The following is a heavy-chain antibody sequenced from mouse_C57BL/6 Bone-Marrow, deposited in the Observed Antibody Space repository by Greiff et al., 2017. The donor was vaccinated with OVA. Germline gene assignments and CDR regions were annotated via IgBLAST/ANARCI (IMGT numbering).Heavy chain of an antibody. J-gene: IGHJ3*01. CDR2: IDPETGGT. CDR3: TPYDYDGVWFAY. V-gene: IGHV1-15*01. D-gene: IGHD2-4*01. CDR1: GYTFTDYE. Sequence: QVQLQQSGAELVRPGASVTLSCKASGYTFTDYEMHWVKQTPVHGLEWIGAIDPETGGTAYNQKFKGKAILTADKASSTAYMELRILTSEDSAVYYCTPYDYDGVWFAYWGQGTLVTVSA.